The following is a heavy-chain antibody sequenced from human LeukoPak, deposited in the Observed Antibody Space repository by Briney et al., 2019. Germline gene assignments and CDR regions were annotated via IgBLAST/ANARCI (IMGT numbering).Heavy chain of an antibody. CDR2: IKQDGSEK. D-gene: IGHD6-19*01. CDR3: ARDRIGAVAGTGGPEFDY. CDR1: GFTFTRYI. Sequence: PGGSLRLSCAASGFTFTRYIMNWVRQAPGKGLEWVANIKQDGSEKYYVDSVKGRFTISRDNAKNSLYLQMNSLRAEDTAVYYCARDRIGAVAGTGGPEFDYWGQGTLVTVSS. J-gene: IGHJ4*02. V-gene: IGHV3-7*01.